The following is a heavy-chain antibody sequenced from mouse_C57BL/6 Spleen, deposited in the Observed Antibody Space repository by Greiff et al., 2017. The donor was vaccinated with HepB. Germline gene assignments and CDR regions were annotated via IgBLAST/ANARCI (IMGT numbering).Heavy chain of an antibody. CDR2: IRLKSDNSAT. Sequence: EVHLVESGGGLVQPGGSMKLSCVASGFTFSNYWMNWVRQSPEKGLEWVAQIRLKSDNSATHYADSVKGRFTISRDDSKSSVYLQMINLRAEDTGVDYCTDCYGSSYWYFDVWGTGTTVTVSS. D-gene: IGHD1-1*01. J-gene: IGHJ1*03. CDR1: GFTFSNYW. V-gene: IGHV6-3*01. CDR3: TDCYGSSYWYFDV.